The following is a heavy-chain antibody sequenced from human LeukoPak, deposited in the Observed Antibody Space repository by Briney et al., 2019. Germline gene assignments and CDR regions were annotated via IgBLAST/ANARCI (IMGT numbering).Heavy chain of an antibody. D-gene: IGHD3-10*01. J-gene: IGHJ5*02. CDR3: ARDQGDYGSGSYWFDP. Sequence: SETLSLTCTVSGGSISSYYWSWIRQPAGKGLEWIGRIYTSGSTNYNPSLKSRVTMSVDTSKNQFSLKLSSVTAADTAVYYCARDQGDYGSGSYWFDPWGQGTLVTVSS. CDR2: IYTSGST. V-gene: IGHV4-4*07. CDR1: GGSISSYY.